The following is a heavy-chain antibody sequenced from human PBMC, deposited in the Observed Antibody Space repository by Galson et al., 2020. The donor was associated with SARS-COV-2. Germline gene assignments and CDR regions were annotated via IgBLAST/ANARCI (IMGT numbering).Heavy chain of an antibody. V-gene: IGHV3-30-3*01. J-gene: IGHJ3*01. CDR2: MSYDGSTE. Sequence: TGGSLRLSCAASGFIFSNYVMHWVRQAPGKGLEWVAVMSYDGSTEYYADSVRGRFTISRDNSKNTLYLQMNSLRAEDTAVYYCAREAGDYDDRDSLGAFDVWGQGTLITVSS. CDR1: GFIFSNYV. CDR3: AREAGDYDDRDSLGAFDV. D-gene: IGHD3-22*01.